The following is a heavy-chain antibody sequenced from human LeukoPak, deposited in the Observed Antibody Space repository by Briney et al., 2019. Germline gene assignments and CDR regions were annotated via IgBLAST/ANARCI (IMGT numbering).Heavy chain of an antibody. CDR1: GGSFSGYY. Sequence: SETLSLTCAVYGGSFSGYYWSWIRQPPGKGLEWIGEINHSGSTNYNPSLKSRVTISVDTSKNQFSLKLSSVAAADTAVYYCARGSTYYDFWSGYYDPTFDYWGQGTLVTVSS. D-gene: IGHD3-3*01. CDR3: ARGSTYYDFWSGYYDPTFDY. V-gene: IGHV4-34*01. CDR2: INHSGST. J-gene: IGHJ4*02.